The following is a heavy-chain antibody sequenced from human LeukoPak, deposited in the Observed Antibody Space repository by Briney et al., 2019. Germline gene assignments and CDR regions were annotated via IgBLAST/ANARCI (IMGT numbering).Heavy chain of an antibody. CDR3: ARDQKITYYYDSSGSSFFDY. V-gene: IGHV3-33*01. Sequence: SGGSLRLSCAASGFTFSSYGMHWVRQAPGKGLEWVAVIWYDGSNKYYADSVKGRFTISRDNSKNTLYLQMNSLRAEDTAVYYCARDQKITYYYDSSGSSFFDYWGQGTLVTVSS. CDR1: GFTFSSYG. CDR2: IWYDGSNK. D-gene: IGHD3-22*01. J-gene: IGHJ4*02.